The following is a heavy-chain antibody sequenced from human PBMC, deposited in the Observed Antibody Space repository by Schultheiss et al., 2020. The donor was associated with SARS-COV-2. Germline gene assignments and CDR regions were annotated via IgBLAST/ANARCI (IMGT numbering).Heavy chain of an antibody. CDR2: ISGSGGST. D-gene: IGHD2-2*01. J-gene: IGHJ5*02. V-gene: IGHV3-23*01. Sequence: GGSLRLSCTASGFTFGDYAMSWVRQAPGKGLEWVSAISGSGGSTYYADSVKGRFTISRDNSKNTLYLQMNSLRAEDTAVYYCAKEGVVPAAIGFDPWGQGTLVTVSS. CDR3: AKEGVVPAAIGFDP. CDR1: GFTFGDYA.